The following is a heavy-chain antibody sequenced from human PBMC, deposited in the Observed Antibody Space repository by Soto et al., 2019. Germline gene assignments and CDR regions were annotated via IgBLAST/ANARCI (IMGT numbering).Heavy chain of an antibody. CDR1: GGSISSYY. V-gene: IGHV4-59*12. D-gene: IGHD3-16*01. J-gene: IGHJ4*02. CDR3: ARDRIMLTFGGGSGEWGIDS. Sequence: PSETLSLTCTVSGGSISSYYWSWIRPPPGKGLEWIGYIYYSGISYYNPSLRSRVTISVDTSKNQFSLTLSSVTAADTAVYYCARDRIMLTFGGGSGEWGIDSWGQGTLVTVSS. CDR2: IYYSGIS.